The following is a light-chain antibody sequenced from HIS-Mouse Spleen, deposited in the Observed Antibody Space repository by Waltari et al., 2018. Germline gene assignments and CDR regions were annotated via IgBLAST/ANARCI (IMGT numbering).Light chain of an antibody. CDR1: NIGSKS. CDR2: DAS. CDR3: QVWDSSSDHVV. Sequence: SYVLTQPPSVSVAPGQTARITCGGNNIGSKSVHWYQQKPGQAPVLVVYDASDRPSGIPERFPGSNSGNTAALTISRVEAGEEADYYCQVWDSSSDHVVFGGGTKLTVL. J-gene: IGLJ2*01. V-gene: IGLV3-21*02.